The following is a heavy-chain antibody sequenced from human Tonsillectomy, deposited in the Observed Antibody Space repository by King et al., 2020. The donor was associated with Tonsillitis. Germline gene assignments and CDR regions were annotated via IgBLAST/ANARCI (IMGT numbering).Heavy chain of an antibody. V-gene: IGHV3-21*01. J-gene: IGHJ5*02. D-gene: IGHD3-22*01. Sequence: VQLVESGGGLVKPGGSLRLSCAASGFSFSTYSMDWVRQAPGKGLEWVSSISTGGSSLYYADSVKGRFTISRDNASNSLSLQMNSLRAEDTAVYYCTKGTAREINGYYYNHWGQGTLVAVSS. CDR3: TKGTAREINGYYYNH. CDR1: GFSFSTYS. CDR2: ISTGGSSL.